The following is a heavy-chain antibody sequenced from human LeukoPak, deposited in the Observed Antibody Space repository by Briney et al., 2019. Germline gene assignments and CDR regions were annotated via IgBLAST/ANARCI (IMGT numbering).Heavy chain of an antibody. CDR1: GFTVSSNH. Sequence: GGSLRLSCAASGFTVSSNHMSWVRQAPGKGLEWVSVIYSGGSTYYADSVKGKFSISRDNSKNTLYLQMNSLRAEDTAVYYCARGVPGSGSHQSDYWGQGTLVTVSS. J-gene: IGHJ4*02. D-gene: IGHD3-10*01. CDR3: ARGVPGSGSHQSDY. CDR2: IYSGGST. V-gene: IGHV3-66*01.